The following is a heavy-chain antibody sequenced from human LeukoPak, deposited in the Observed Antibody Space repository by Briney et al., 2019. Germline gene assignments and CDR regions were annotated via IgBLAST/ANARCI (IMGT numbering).Heavy chain of an antibody. CDR3: ARDRAAADLDY. D-gene: IGHD6-13*01. J-gene: IGHJ4*02. Sequence: GRSLRLSCAASGFTFSSYAIHWVRQAPGKGLEWVAVIWYDGSNKFYADSVKGRFTISRDNSKNTLYLQMNSLRAEDAAVCYCARDRAAADLDYWGQGTLVTVSS. V-gene: IGHV3-33*08. CDR1: GFTFSSYA. CDR2: IWYDGSNK.